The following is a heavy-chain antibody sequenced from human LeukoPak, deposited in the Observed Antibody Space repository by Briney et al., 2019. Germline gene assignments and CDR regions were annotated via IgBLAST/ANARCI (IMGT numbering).Heavy chain of an antibody. CDR3: ARLYHDSSSAMGY. CDR1: GSTFSNAW. Sequence: GGSLRLSCAASGSTFSNAWMSWVRQAPGKGLEWVGRIKSKTDGGTTDYAAPVKGRFTISRDDSKNTLYLQMNSLRAEDTAVYYCARLYHDSSSAMGYWGQGTLVTVSS. D-gene: IGHD6-6*01. J-gene: IGHJ4*02. CDR2: IKSKTDGGTT. V-gene: IGHV3-15*01.